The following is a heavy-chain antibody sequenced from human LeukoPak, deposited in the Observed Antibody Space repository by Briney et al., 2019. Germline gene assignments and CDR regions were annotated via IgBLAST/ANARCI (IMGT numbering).Heavy chain of an antibody. D-gene: IGHD7-27*01. Sequence: SETLSLTCTVSGGSISSYYWSWIRQPPGKGLEWIGYIYYSGSTNYNPSLKSRVTISVDTSRNQFSLKLSSVTAADTAVYYCARGWGAVRTTPFYYYGMDVWGQGTTVTVSS. J-gene: IGHJ6*02. CDR3: ARGWGAVRTTPFYYYGMDV. CDR1: GGSISSYY. V-gene: IGHV4-59*08. CDR2: IYYSGST.